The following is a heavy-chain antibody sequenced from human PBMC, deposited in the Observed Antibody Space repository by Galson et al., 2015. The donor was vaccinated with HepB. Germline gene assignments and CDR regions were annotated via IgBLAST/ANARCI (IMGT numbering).Heavy chain of an antibody. J-gene: IGHJ6*02. CDR1: GFTFDDYG. Sequence: SLRLSCAASGFTFDDYGMSWVRQAPGKGLEWVSGINWNGGSTGYADSVKGRFTISRDNAKNSLYLQMNSLRAEDTALYYCARVVGYHFYGYYDILTGPQFYGMDVWGQGTTVTVSS. CDR2: INWNGGST. V-gene: IGHV3-20*04. CDR3: ARVVGYHFYGYYDILTGPQFYGMDV. D-gene: IGHD3-9*01.